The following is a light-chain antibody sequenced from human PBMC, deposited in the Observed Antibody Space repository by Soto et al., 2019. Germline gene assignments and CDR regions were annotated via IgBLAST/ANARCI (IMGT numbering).Light chain of an antibody. CDR2: GAS. V-gene: IGKV3-20*01. Sequence: EIVLTQSPGTLSLSPGEKAPLSCRARQSVSSSYLAWYQQKPGQAPRLLINGASSRATGIPDRFSGSGSGTDFTLTISRLEPEDFAVYYCQQYGTSPPSTFGQGTRLEIK. CDR1: QSVSSSY. CDR3: QQYGTSPPST. J-gene: IGKJ5*01.